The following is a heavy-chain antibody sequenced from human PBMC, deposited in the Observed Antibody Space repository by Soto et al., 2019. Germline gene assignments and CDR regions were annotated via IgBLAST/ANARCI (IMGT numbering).Heavy chain of an antibody. D-gene: IGHD3-16*01. CDR3: ARMATFGSLNWFDP. CDR1: GYSFTNND. J-gene: IGHJ5*02. V-gene: IGHV1-8*01. Sequence: ASVKGSCKASGYSFTNNDVTWVRQATGQGLEWMGWMNPGSGDTGYAQKFQGRVTMARDISIATAYMELSGLRSDDTAIYYCARMATFGSLNWFDPWGQGTLVTVSS. CDR2: MNPGSGDT.